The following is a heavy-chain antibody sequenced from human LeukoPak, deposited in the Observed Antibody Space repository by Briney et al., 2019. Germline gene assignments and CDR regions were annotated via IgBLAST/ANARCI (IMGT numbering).Heavy chain of an antibody. CDR2: ISNTGTT. Sequence: PGGSLSLSCAASGWTVRSACRTWTRQVPGKGLEWVGRISNTGTTQYAAPGITRFTVSCDDSKNTLYLQMNSLKIEDTAVYHCTNGALDYWGQGTLVTVSS. V-gene: IGHV3-15*01. CDR1: GWTVRSAC. CDR3: TNGALDY. J-gene: IGHJ4*02.